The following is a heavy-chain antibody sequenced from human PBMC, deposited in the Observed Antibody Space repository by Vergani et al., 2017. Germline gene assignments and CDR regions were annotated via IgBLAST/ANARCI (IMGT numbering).Heavy chain of an antibody. CDR1: GYTLTELS. CDR2: FDPEDGET. D-gene: IGHD6-6*01. V-gene: IGHV1-24*01. Sequence: QVQLVQSGAEVKKPGASVKVSCKVSGYTLTELSMHWVRQAPGKGLEWMGGFDPEDGETIYAQKFQGRVTMTEDTSTDTAYMELSRLRSEDTAEYDCATSGIAARRVFLSDWGEGTLVTVSS. CDR3: ATSGIAARRVFLSD. J-gene: IGHJ4*02.